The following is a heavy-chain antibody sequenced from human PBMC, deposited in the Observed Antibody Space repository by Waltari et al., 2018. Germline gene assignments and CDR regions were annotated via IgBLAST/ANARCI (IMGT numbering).Heavy chain of an antibody. CDR1: AGSISSTTDS. CDR3: ARSVAARRINGFDP. Sequence: QLQLQESGPGLLRPSETLSLTCTAAAGSISSTTDSWGWIRQPPGKGLEWIGSIHHTGSIYYNPSLKTRVTISADTSRQHLSLKLRSVTAADTALYYCARSVAARRINGFDPWGQGTLVTVSS. D-gene: IGHD6-6*01. CDR2: IHHTGSI. J-gene: IGHJ5*02. V-gene: IGHV4-39*02.